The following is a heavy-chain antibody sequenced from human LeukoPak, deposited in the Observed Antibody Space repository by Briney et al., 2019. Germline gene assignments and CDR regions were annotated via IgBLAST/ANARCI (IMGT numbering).Heavy chain of an antibody. V-gene: IGHV3-7*03. CDR1: GFTFGKYW. D-gene: IGHD6-6*01. Sequence: GGSLRLSCVASGFTFGKYWMSWVRQAPGKGLEWLASIKLDGSEKNYVDSVKGRFTISRDNSKNTLYLQMNSLRAEDTAVYYCAKDHGVAARPLWFDPWGQGTLVTVSS. CDR2: IKLDGSEK. J-gene: IGHJ5*02. CDR3: AKDHGVAARPLWFDP.